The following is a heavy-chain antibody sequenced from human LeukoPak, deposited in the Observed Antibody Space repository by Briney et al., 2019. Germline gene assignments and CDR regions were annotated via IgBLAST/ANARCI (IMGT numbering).Heavy chain of an antibody. J-gene: IGHJ4*02. Sequence: GGSLRLSCAASGFTFDDYAMHWVRQAPGKGLEWVSGISWNSGSIGYADSVKGRFTISRDNAKNSLYLQMNSLRAEDTALYYCAKDWGSAVAGTPGVYYFDYWGQGTLVTVSS. CDR3: AKDWGSAVAGTPGVYYFDY. D-gene: IGHD6-19*01. CDR1: GFTFDDYA. CDR2: ISWNSGSI. V-gene: IGHV3-9*01.